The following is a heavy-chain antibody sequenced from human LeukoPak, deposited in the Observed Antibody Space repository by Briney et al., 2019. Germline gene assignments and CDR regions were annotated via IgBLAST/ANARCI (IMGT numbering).Heavy chain of an antibody. J-gene: IGHJ4*02. CDR3: AREKWLLYYFDY. D-gene: IGHD3-22*01. CDR1: GGSISSGSYY. Sequence: PSQTLSLTCTVSGGSISSGSYYWSCIRQPAGKGLEWIGRIYTSGSTNYNPSLKSRVTISVDTSKNQFSLKLSSVTAADTAVYYCAREKWLLYYFDYWGQGTLVTVSS. V-gene: IGHV4-61*02. CDR2: IYTSGST.